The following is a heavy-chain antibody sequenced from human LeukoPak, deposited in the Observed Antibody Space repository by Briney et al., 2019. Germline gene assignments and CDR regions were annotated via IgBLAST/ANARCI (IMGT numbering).Heavy chain of an antibody. Sequence: KPSETLSLTCAVYGGSFSGYYWSWIRQPPGKGLECIGEINHSGSTNYSPSLKSRVTMSVDTSKNQFSLKLSSVTAADTAMYYCARVGLQIVVVPAATTQTTYYYYMDVWDTGTTVTVSS. CDR3: ARVGLQIVVVPAATTQTTYYYYMDV. CDR1: GGSFSGYY. V-gene: IGHV4-34*01. J-gene: IGHJ6*03. CDR2: INHSGST. D-gene: IGHD2-2*01.